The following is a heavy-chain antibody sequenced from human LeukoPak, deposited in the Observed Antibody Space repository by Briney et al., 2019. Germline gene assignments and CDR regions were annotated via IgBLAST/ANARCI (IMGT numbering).Heavy chain of an antibody. J-gene: IGHJ4*02. Sequence: SETLSLTCTVSGGSISSNYWSWIRQPPGKGREWIGYMYYSGSTNYNPSLKSRVTISVDTSKNHFSLKLTSVTAADTAVYYCARVPRSTLPNYFDYWGQGTLVTVSS. CDR1: GGSISSNY. CDR3: ARVPRSTLPNYFDY. V-gene: IGHV4-59*01. CDR2: MYYSGST. D-gene: IGHD2-2*01.